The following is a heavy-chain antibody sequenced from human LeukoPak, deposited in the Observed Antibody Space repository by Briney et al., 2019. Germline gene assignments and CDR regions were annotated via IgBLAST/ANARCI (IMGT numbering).Heavy chain of an antibody. CDR1: GFTVGSNY. CDR3: ARGEGGCSGYEIDY. CDR2: ICSDGSNK. Sequence: GGSLRLSCAASGFTVGSNYMSWVRQAPGKGLEWVAVICSDGSNKYYADSVKGRFTISRDNSKNTLYLQMNSLRAEDTAVYFCARGEGGCSGYEIDYWGQGTLVTVSS. D-gene: IGHD5-12*01. V-gene: IGHV3-33*08. J-gene: IGHJ4*02.